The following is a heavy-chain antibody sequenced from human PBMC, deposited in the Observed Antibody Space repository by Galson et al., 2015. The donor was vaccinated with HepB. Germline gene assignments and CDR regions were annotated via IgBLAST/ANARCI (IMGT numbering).Heavy chain of an antibody. J-gene: IGHJ5*02. CDR2: ISGSGGST. CDR3: AKGVVARDYSSYNWFDP. Sequence: SLRLSCAASGFTFSSYAMSWVRQAPGKGLEWVSAISGSGGSTYYADSVKGRFTISRDNSKNTLYLQMNSLRAEDTAVYYCAKGVVARDYSSYNWFDPWGQGTLVTVSS. V-gene: IGHV3-23*01. D-gene: IGHD4-11*01. CDR1: GFTFSSYA.